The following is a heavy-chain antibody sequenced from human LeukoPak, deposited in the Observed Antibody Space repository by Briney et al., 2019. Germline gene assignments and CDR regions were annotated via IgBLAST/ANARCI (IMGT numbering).Heavy chain of an antibody. CDR2: INHSGST. Sequence: PSETLSLTCAVYGGSFSGYYWSWIRQPLGKGLEWIGEINHSGSTNYNPSLKSRVTISVDTSKNQFSLKLSSVTAADTAVYYCARGGPPYCSGGSCYSNWFDPWGQGTLVTVSS. J-gene: IGHJ5*02. V-gene: IGHV4-34*01. CDR3: ARGGPPYCSGGSCYSNWFDP. D-gene: IGHD2-15*01. CDR1: GGSFSGYY.